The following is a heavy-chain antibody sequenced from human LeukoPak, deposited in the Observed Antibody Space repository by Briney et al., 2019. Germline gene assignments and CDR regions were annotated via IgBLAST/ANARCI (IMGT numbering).Heavy chain of an antibody. CDR2: IYYSGST. V-gene: IGHV4-59*01. Sequence: SETLSLTCTVSVGSISRYYSSWIRQPPRKGLEWGGYIYYSGSTNYNPSLKSRVTISVDTSKNQFSLKLSSVTAADTAVYYCARGGCSYYYYYMDVWGKGTTVTVSS. CDR3: ARGGCSYYYYYMDV. CDR1: VGSISRYY. J-gene: IGHJ6*03. D-gene: IGHD3-16*01.